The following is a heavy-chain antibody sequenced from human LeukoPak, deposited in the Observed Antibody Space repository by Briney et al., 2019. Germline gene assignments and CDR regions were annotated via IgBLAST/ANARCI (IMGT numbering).Heavy chain of an antibody. CDR3: ARDHPSYSSSSYGMDV. V-gene: IGHV6-1*01. CDR1: GDSVSSNSAA. Sequence: SQTLSLTCAISGDSVSSNSAAWNWIRQSPSRGLEWLGRTYYRSKWYNDYAVSVKSRITINPDTSKNQFSLQLNSVTPEGTAVYYCARDHPSYSSSSYGMDVWGQGTTVTVSS. D-gene: IGHD6-6*01. CDR2: TYYRSKWYN. J-gene: IGHJ6*02.